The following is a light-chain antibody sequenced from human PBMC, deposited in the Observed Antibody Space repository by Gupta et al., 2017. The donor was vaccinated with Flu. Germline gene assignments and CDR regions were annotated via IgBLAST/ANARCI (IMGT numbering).Light chain of an antibody. V-gene: IGLV3-1*01. CDR1: KLGDKY. CDR3: QAWDGSTSFV. J-gene: IGLJ1*01. CDR2: QDI. Sequence: PGNTASITCSGDKLGDKYASWYQQKPGQSPMLVIYQDIKRPSGIPERFSGSNSGNTATLTISGTQAMDEADYYCQAWDGSTSFVFGTGTKVTVL.